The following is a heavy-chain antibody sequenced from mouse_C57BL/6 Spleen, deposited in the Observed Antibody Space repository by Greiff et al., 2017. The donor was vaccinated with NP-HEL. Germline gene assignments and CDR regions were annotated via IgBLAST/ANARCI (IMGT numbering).Heavy chain of an antibody. D-gene: IGHD2-5*01. V-gene: IGHV1-19*01. CDR2: INPYNGGT. CDR1: GYTFTDYY. CDR3: ARVYYSNYEGYYYAMDY. Sequence: VQLQQSGPVLVKPGASVKMSCKASGYTFTDYYMNWVKQSHGKSLEWIGVINPYNGGTSYNQKFKGKATLPVDKSSSTAYMELNSLTSEDSAVYYCARVYYSNYEGYYYAMDYWGQGTSVTVSS. J-gene: IGHJ4*01.